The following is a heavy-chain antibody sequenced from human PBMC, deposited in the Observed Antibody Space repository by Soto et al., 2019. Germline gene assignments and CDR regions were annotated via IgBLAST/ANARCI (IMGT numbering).Heavy chain of an antibody. CDR2: IWYDGSNK. D-gene: IGHD3-22*01. J-gene: IGHJ4*02. CDR3: ARDYDSSGYPRYYFDY. Sequence: GSLRLSCAASGFTFSSYGMHWVRQAPGKGLEWVAVIWYDGSNKYYADSVKGRFTISRDNSKNTLYLQMNSLRAEDTAVYYCARDYDSSGYPRYYFDYWGQGTLVTVS. V-gene: IGHV3-33*01. CDR1: GFTFSSYG.